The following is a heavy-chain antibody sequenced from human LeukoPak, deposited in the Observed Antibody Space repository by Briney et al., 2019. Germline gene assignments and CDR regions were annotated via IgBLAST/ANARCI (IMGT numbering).Heavy chain of an antibody. CDR1: GGSFSGYY. J-gene: IGHJ4*02. D-gene: IGHD4-11*01. V-gene: IGHV4-34*01. Sequence: SETLSLTCAVYGGSFSGYYWSWIRQPPGKGLEWIGEINHSGSTNYNQSLHSRVTISVDTSKNQFSLKLSSVTAADTAVYYCARGGYTVTFDYWGQGTLVTVSS. CDR3: ARGGYTVTFDY. CDR2: INHSGST.